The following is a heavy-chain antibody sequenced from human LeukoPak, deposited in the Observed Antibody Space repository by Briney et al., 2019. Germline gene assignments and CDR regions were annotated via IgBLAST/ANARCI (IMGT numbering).Heavy chain of an antibody. D-gene: IGHD4-17*01. V-gene: IGHV4-59*01. J-gene: IGHJ4*02. CDR1: GGSISSYY. CDR3: ARGRKLTTVTTGAFFDY. Sequence: SETLSLTCTVSGGSISSYYWSWIRQPPGKGLEWIGYIYYSGSTNYNPSLKSRVTISVDTSKNQFSLKLSSVTAADTAVYYCARGRKLTTVTTGAFFDYWGQGTLVTVSS. CDR2: IYYSGST.